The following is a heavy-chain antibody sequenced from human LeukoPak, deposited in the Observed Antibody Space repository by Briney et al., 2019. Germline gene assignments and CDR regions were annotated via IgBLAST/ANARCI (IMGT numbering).Heavy chain of an antibody. J-gene: IGHJ4*02. D-gene: IGHD3-10*01. CDR3: ARDRSPGNFDY. Sequence: PGGSLRLSCAASGFTFSSYSMNWARQAPGKGLEWVSYISYSSSTIYYADSVKGRFTISRDNAKNSLYLQMDSLRAEDTAVYYCARDRSPGNFDYWGQGTLVTVSS. CDR1: GFTFSSYS. CDR2: ISYSSSTI. V-gene: IGHV3-48*01.